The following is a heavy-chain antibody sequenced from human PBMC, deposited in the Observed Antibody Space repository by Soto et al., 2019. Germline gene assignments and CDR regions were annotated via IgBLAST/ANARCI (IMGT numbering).Heavy chain of an antibody. CDR3: ARTLYSGYDPRSYYYYGMDV. Sequence: GESLKISCKGSGYSFTSYWIGWVRQMPGKGLEWMGIIYPGDSDTRYSPSFQGQVTISADKSISTAYLQWSSLKASDTAMYYCARTLYSGYDPRSYYYYGMDVWGQGTTVTV. V-gene: IGHV5-51*01. D-gene: IGHD5-12*01. J-gene: IGHJ6*02. CDR1: GYSFTSYW. CDR2: IYPGDSDT.